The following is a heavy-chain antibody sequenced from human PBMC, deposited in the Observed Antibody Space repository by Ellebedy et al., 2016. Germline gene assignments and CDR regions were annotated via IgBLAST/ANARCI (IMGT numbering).Heavy chain of an antibody. CDR1: GFTLSSDK. J-gene: IGHJ5*02. CDR3: ARQTRDIRGWFDP. CDR2: ISSTSRSI. Sequence: GGSLRLSXAASGFTLSSDKLNWVRQAPGKGLEWVSSISSTSRSIYYADSVKGRFTISRDNAKNSLFLHMNSLRAEDTAVYYCARQTRDIRGWFDPWGQGTLVTVSS. V-gene: IGHV3-21*01. D-gene: IGHD3-9*01.